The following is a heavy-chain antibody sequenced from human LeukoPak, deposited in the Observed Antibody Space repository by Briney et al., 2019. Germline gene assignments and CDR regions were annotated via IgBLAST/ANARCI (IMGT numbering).Heavy chain of an antibody. J-gene: IGHJ4*02. D-gene: IGHD5-12*01. CDR3: ARLLRATITNVDY. CDR2: ISSSSSYT. V-gene: IGHV3-11*03. CDR1: GFTFSEYY. Sequence: GGSLRLSCAASGFTFSEYYVSWIRQAPGKGPEWVSYISSSSSYTNYADSVKGRFTISRDNAKNSLYLQMNSLRAEDTDVYYCARLLRATITNVDYWGQGTLVTVSS.